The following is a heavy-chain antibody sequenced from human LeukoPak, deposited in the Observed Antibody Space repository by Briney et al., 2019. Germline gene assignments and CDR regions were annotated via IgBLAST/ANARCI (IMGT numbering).Heavy chain of an antibody. Sequence: GGSLRLSCAASGFTFSSYGMHWVRQAPGKGLEWVAVIWYDGSNKYYADSVKGRFTISGDNSKNTLYLQMNSLRAEDTAVYYCARDHIVVVPAPDYYYYGMDVWGQGTTVTVSS. CDR3: ARDHIVVVPAPDYYYYGMDV. V-gene: IGHV3-33*08. CDR1: GFTFSSYG. D-gene: IGHD2-2*01. CDR2: IWYDGSNK. J-gene: IGHJ6*02.